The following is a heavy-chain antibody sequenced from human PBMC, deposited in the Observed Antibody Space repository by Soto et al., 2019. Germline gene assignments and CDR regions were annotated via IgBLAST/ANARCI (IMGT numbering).Heavy chain of an antibody. CDR1: GFSLNTRGMC. D-gene: IGHD6-19*01. V-gene: IGHV2-70*11. Sequence: GSGPTLVNPTQTLTLTCSFSGFSLNTRGMCVTWIRQAPGKALEWLGRIDWDDDKYYRTSLKTRLTISKDTSKNQVVLTMTNMEPVDTATYYCVLIEYRSGCHVGVYAYWSQGILVTVSS. CDR3: VLIEYRSGCHVGVYAY. CDR2: IDWDDDK. J-gene: IGHJ4*02.